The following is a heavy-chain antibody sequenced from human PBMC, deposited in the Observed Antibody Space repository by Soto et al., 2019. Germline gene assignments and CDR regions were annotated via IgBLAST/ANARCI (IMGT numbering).Heavy chain of an antibody. CDR2: ISPHSGNT. J-gene: IGHJ6*02. D-gene: IGHD6-13*01. Sequence: QVQLVQSGDEVRKPGSSVQVSCKASGYIFVNYGIAWVRQAPAQGLEWMGWISPHSGNTHYASKVQGRLTMTTDTSTSIACMELGSLASEDTSVSYCARLDNCVTPTAAGVWRPGTTV. CDR1: GYIFVNYG. CDR3: ARLDNCVTPTAAGV. V-gene: IGHV1-18*01.